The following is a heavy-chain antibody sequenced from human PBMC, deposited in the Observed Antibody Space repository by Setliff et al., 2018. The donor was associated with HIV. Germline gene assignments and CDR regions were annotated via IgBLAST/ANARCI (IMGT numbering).Heavy chain of an antibody. CDR2: IYYSGST. J-gene: IGHJ4*02. V-gene: IGHV4-39*01. CDR1: GGSMSTYY. D-gene: IGHD1-26*01. CDR3: ARHYNVNYYVRKDFDY. Sequence: SETLSLTCTVSGGSMSTYYWGWVRQPPGKGLEWIGSIYYSGSTYYNPSLKSRLTISVDTSRNQFSLKLSSLTAADTAVYYCARHYNVNYYVRKDFDYWGQGILVTVSS.